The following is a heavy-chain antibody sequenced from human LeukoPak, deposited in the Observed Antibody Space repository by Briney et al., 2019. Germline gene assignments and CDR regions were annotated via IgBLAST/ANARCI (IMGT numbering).Heavy chain of an antibody. J-gene: IGHJ4*02. Sequence: GGSLRLSCAASGFTFSSYEMNWVRQAPGKGLEWVSYISSSGSTIYYADSVKGRFTISRDNAKNSPYLQMNSLRAEDTAVYYCARGAVRGYSGGSLVDYWGQGALVTVSS. CDR2: ISSSGSTI. CDR1: GFTFSSYE. CDR3: ARGAVRGYSGGSLVDY. D-gene: IGHD5-12*01. V-gene: IGHV3-48*03.